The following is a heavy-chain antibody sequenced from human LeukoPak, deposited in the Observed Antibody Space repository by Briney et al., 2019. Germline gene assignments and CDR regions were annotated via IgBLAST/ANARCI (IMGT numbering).Heavy chain of an antibody. CDR1: GASLSTYY. CDR2: IFYSGNT. CDR3: ARGQRNYFRAVDD. Sequence: SETLSLTCTVSGASLSTYYWSWLRQPPGKGLEWIGYIFYSGNTNYNPSLKSRVTISVDTSNNQFSLKLRSVTAADAAVYYCARGQRNYFRAVDDWGQGSLVTVSS. D-gene: IGHD1-7*01. V-gene: IGHV4-59*13. J-gene: IGHJ4*02.